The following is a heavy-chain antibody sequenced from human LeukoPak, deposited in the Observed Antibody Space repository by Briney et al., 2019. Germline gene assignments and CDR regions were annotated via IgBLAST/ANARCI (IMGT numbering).Heavy chain of an antibody. CDR2: IKQDGSEK. CDR3: ASISSHDYSNYFQH. V-gene: IGHV3-7*01. Sequence: PGGSLRLSCAASGFTFSSYWMSWVRQAPAKGLEWVANIKQDGSEKYYVDSVKGRFTISRDNAKNSLYLQMNSLRAEDTAVYYCASISSHDYSNYFQHWGQGTLVTVSS. J-gene: IGHJ1*01. D-gene: IGHD4-11*01. CDR1: GFTFSSYW.